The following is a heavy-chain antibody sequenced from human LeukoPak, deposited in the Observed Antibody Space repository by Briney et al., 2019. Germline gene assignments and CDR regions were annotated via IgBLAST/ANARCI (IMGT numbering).Heavy chain of an antibody. CDR1: GYTFTGYY. Sequence: GASVKVSCKASGYTFTGYYMHWVRQAPGQGLEWMGWINPNSGGTNYAQKFQGRVTVTRDTSITTAYMELSSLKFDDTAFYYCARLYMDSESTIGFDLWGQGTLLTVSS. CDR3: ARLYMDSESTIGFDL. V-gene: IGHV1-2*02. CDR2: INPNSGGT. D-gene: IGHD5-18*01. J-gene: IGHJ4*02.